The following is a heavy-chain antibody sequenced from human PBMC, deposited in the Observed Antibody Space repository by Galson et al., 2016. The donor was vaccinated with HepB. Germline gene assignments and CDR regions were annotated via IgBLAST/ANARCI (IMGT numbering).Heavy chain of an antibody. V-gene: IGHV3-30*04. J-gene: IGHJ4*02. Sequence: SLRLSCAASGFTFSPYAKHWVRQAPGKGLEWAAVISFDGNNQYYADSVKGRFTISRDNSKNPLHLQMNSLRPEDTAVYYFARGGGGRPVGPYYFDYWGQGALSPSPQ. CDR3: ARGGGGRPVGPYYFDY. CDR1: GFTFSPYA. D-gene: IGHD4-23*01. CDR2: ISFDGNNQ.